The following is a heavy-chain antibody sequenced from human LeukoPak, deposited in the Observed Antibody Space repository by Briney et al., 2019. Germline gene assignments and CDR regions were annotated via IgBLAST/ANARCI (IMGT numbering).Heavy chain of an antibody. J-gene: IGHJ6*02. Sequence: NPSETLSLTCTVSGGSISSYYWSWIRQPPGKGLEWIGYISYSGTTNYNPSLKSRVAISVDPSKNQVSPKLSSVTAADTAVYYCASSGGGSNYYYYGMDVWGPGTTVTVAS. V-gene: IGHV4-59*08. CDR3: ASSGGGSNYYYYGMDV. CDR2: ISYSGTT. D-gene: IGHD2-15*01. CDR1: GGSISSYY.